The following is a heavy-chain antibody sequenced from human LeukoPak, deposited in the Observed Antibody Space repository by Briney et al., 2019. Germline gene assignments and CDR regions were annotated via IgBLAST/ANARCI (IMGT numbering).Heavy chain of an antibody. CDR3: AREHTYYFDY. D-gene: IGHD5-18*01. V-gene: IGHV3-30-3*01. Sequence: GGSLRLPCAASGFTFSSYAMHWVRQAPGKGLEWVAVISYDGSNKYYADSVKGRFTISRDNSKNTLYLQMNSLRAEDTAVYYCAREHTYYFDYWGQGTLVTVSS. J-gene: IGHJ4*02. CDR2: ISYDGSNK. CDR1: GFTFSSYA.